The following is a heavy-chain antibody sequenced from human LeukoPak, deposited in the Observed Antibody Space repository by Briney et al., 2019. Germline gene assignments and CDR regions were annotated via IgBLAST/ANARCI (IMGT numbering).Heavy chain of an antibody. CDR3: ATVKEGITMVRGVYYYYMDV. D-gene: IGHD3-10*01. J-gene: IGHJ6*03. Sequence: ASVKVSCKASGYTFTSYGISWVRQAPGQGLEWMGWISAYNGNTNYAQKLQGRVTMTTDTSTSTAYMELRSLRSEDTAVYYCATVKEGITMVRGVYYYYMDVWGKGTTVTISS. CDR2: ISAYNGNT. CDR1: GYTFTSYG. V-gene: IGHV1-18*01.